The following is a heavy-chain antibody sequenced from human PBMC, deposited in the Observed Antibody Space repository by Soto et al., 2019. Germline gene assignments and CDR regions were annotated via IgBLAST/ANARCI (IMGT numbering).Heavy chain of an antibody. CDR2: IIPILGIV. D-gene: IGHD6-13*01. J-gene: IGHJ5*02. CDR1: GGTFSSYT. Sequence: QVQLVQSGAEVKKPGSSVKVSCKASGGTFSSYTISWVRQAPGQGLEWMGRIIPILGIVNYAQKFQGRVTITADKSTSTAYMELSSMRSEDTAVYYCAIEVAEAAAGTGTDTWFDPCGKRTLVTVSS. CDR3: AIEVAEAAAGTGTDTWFDP. V-gene: IGHV1-69*08.